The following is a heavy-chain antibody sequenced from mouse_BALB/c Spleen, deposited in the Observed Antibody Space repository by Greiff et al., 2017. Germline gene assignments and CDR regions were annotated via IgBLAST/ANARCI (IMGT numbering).Heavy chain of an antibody. CDR3: AREGYGYDYYYAMDY. D-gene: IGHD2-2*01. CDR1: GFTFSSYA. Sequence: EVKLMESGGGLVKPGGSLKLSCAASGFTFSSYAMSWVRQSPEKRLEWVAEISSGGSYTYYPDTVTGRFTISRDNAKNTLYLEMSSLRSEDTAMYYCAREGYGYDYYYAMDYWGQGTSVTVSS. CDR2: ISSGGSYT. J-gene: IGHJ4*01. V-gene: IGHV5-9-4*01.